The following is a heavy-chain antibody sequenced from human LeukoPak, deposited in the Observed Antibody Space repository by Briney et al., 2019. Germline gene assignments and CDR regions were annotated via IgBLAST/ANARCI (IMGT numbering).Heavy chain of an antibody. CDR1: GFTFSSYS. CDR3: GRNGGNSDFDY. Sequence: GGSLRLSCAASGFTFSSYSMNWVRQAPGKGLEWVSFISSSGTYIYYADSMKGRFTISRDNAKNSLYLQMNSLRAEDTALYYWGRNGGNSDFDYWGQGTLVTVSS. J-gene: IGHJ4*02. CDR2: ISSSGTYI. V-gene: IGHV3-21*01. D-gene: IGHD4-23*01.